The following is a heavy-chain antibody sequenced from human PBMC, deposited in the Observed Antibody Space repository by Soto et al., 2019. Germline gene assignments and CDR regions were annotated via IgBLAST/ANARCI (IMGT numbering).Heavy chain of an antibody. V-gene: IGHV4-39*01. J-gene: IGHJ5*02. Sequence: QLQLQESGPGLVKPSETLSLTCTVSGGSISSSSYYWGWIRQPPGKGLEWIGSIYYSGSTYYNPSLNSRVTISVDTSKNQFSLKLSSVTAADTAVYYCARQYSSSWYRLSNWFDPWGQGTLVTVSS. CDR2: IYYSGST. CDR1: GGSISSSSYY. CDR3: ARQYSSSWYRLSNWFDP. D-gene: IGHD6-13*01.